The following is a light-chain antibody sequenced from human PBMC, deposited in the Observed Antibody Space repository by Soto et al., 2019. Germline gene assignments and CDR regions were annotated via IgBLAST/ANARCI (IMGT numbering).Light chain of an antibody. J-gene: IGLJ2*01. CDR1: TSDVGTYNY. CDR2: EVS. Sequence: QSALTQPASVSGSPGQSITISCTGTTSDVGTYNYVSWYQQYPGKAPKLIIHEVSNRPSGVSNRFSGSKSGNTASLTISGLQAEDEAVYYCSSYTKTRPGVFGGGTQLTVL. CDR3: SSYTKTRPGV. V-gene: IGLV2-14*01.